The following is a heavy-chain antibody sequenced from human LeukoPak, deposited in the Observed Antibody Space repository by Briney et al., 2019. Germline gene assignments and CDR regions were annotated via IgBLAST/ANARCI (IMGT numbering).Heavy chain of an antibody. Sequence: PGGSLRLSCAASGFTFSSYGMHWVSQAPGKGLEWVAVISYDGSNKYYADSVKGRFTISRDNSKNTLYLQMNSLRAEDTAVYYCAKSVMRQWLTPGLAFDIWGQGTMVTVSS. CDR3: AKSVMRQWLTPGLAFDI. D-gene: IGHD6-19*01. V-gene: IGHV3-30*18. CDR2: ISYDGSNK. CDR1: GFTFSSYG. J-gene: IGHJ3*02.